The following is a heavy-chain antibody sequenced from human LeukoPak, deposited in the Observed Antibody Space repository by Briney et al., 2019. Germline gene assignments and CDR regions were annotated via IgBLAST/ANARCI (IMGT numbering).Heavy chain of an antibody. J-gene: IGHJ4*02. V-gene: IGHV3-30*01. Sequence: GGSLRLSCAASGFTFSSYAMHWVRQAPGEGLEWVAVISYDGSNKYYADSVKGRFTISRDNSKNTLYLQMNSLRAEDTAVYYCARDEYYYDSSGYLPYWGQGTLVTVSS. CDR1: GFTFSSYA. CDR3: ARDEYYYDSSGYLPY. D-gene: IGHD3-22*01. CDR2: ISYDGSNK.